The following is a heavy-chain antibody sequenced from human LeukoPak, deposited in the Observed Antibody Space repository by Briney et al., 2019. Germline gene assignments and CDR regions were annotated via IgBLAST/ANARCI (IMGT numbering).Heavy chain of an antibody. Sequence: GGSLRLSCVASGFTLSTYGMHWVRQAPGKGLEWVAFIRYDGSDKFYGDSVKGRFTTSRDNSKNTLYLQMSRLRAEDTAVYYCARDEQLVEDYWGQGTLVTVSS. CDR1: GFTLSTYG. V-gene: IGHV3-30*02. D-gene: IGHD6-13*01. CDR3: ARDEQLVEDY. CDR2: IRYDGSDK. J-gene: IGHJ4*02.